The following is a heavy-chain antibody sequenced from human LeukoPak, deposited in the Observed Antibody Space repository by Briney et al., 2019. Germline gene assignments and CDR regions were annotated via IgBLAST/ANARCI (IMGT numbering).Heavy chain of an antibody. CDR2: INPSGGST. CDR3: ATWGRAFDI. CDR1: GYTFTSYY. D-gene: IGHD7-27*01. V-gene: IGHV1-46*01. Sequence: ASVKVSCKASGYTFTSYYMHWVRQAPGQGLEWMGIINPSGGSTSYAQKFQGRVTMTRDMSTSTDYMELSSLRSEDTAVYYCATWGRAFDIWGQGTMVTVSS. J-gene: IGHJ3*02.